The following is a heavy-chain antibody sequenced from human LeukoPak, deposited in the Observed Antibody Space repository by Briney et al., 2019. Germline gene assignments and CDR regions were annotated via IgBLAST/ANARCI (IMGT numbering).Heavy chain of an antibody. D-gene: IGHD3-22*01. CDR1: GFTFSSYN. CDR2: VSSGGST. J-gene: IGHJ4*02. CDR3: AKAGDTSGHYLIDY. Sequence: GGSLRLSCAASGFTFSSYNMRWVRQAPGKGLEWVSTVSSGGSTFYADSVKGRFTISRDNSKNTLHPQMNSLRAEDTAVYYCAKAGDTSGHYLIDYWGQGTLVTVSS. V-gene: IGHV3-23*01.